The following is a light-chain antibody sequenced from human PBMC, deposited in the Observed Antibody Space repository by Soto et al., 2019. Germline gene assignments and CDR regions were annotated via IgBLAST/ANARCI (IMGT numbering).Light chain of an antibody. Sequence: EIVLTQSPGTLSLSPGERATLSCRASQSVSSYLAWYQQKPGQAPRLLIYDASTRATGISARFSGSGSGTEFTRTSSSPEPEDFAVYYCQHRSNWPVTFGHGTKVEVK. V-gene: IGKV3-11*01. CDR2: DAS. CDR1: QSVSSY. J-gene: IGKJ1*01. CDR3: QHRSNWPVT.